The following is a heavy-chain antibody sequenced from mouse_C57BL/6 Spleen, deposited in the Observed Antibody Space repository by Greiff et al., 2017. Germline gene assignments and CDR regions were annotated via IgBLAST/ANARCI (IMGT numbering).Heavy chain of an antibody. D-gene: IGHD2-3*01. CDR3: AYDGYLDY. Sequence: VKLQESGPELVKPGASVKISCKASGYAFSSSWMNWVKQRPGKGLEWIGRIYPGDGDTNYNGKFKGKATLTADKSSSTAYMQLSSLTSEDSAVYFCAYDGYLDYWGQGTTLTVSS. CDR1: GYAFSSSW. CDR2: IYPGDGDT. J-gene: IGHJ2*01. V-gene: IGHV1-82*01.